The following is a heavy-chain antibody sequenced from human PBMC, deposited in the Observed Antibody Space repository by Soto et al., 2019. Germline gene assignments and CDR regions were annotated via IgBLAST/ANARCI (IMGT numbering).Heavy chain of an antibody. CDR1: GYTFSTYA. J-gene: IGHJ4*02. CDR3: AHSSGWFALDY. Sequence: QVHFVQSGAEVKKPGASVKVSCKASGYTFSTYAMHWVRQAPGQRLEWMGLINEGNGNTKYSQRFQGRVTFTRDTSASTAYRELSSLRSEDTAVYYCAHSSGWFALDYWGQGTLVTVSS. CDR2: INEGNGNT. V-gene: IGHV1-3*01. D-gene: IGHD6-19*01.